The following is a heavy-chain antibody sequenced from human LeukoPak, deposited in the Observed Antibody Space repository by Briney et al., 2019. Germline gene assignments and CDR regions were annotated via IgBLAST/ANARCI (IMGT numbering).Heavy chain of an antibody. D-gene: IGHD3-22*01. CDR3: AKDFDYYDSSGRDY. CDR2: ISGRGDST. Sequence: GGSLRLSCVVCGFTFTSYAMKWVRQSPGKGLEWVSGISGRGDSTYYTDSVKGRFTISRDNSKNTVYLQMNSLRAEDTAVYFCAKDFDYYDSSGRDYWGQGTLVTVSS. V-gene: IGHV3-23*01. CDR1: GFTFTSYA. J-gene: IGHJ4*02.